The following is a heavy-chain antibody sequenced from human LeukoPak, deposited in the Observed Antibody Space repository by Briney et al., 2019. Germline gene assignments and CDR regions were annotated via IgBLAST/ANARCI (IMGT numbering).Heavy chain of an antibody. CDR1: GFAFSSYA. V-gene: IGHV3-30*03. Sequence: GRSLRLSCAASGFAFSSYAMYWVRQAPGKGLEWVAFISYDGKKQYYADSVKGRFTISRDNHNNTVSLQMNSLRPEDTAVYYCASDLRGGYDYWGQGTLVTVSS. D-gene: IGHD5-12*01. J-gene: IGHJ1*01. CDR2: ISYDGKKQ. CDR3: ASDLRGGYDY.